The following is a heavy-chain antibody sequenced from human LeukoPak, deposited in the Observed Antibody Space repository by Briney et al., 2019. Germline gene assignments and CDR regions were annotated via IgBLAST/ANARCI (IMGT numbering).Heavy chain of an antibody. Sequence: GASVKVSCKASGYTFTDYYMHWVRQAPGQGPEWMGWINSNSGATNYAQKFQGRVTMTRDTSISTAYMELSRLRSDDTAVYYCARAVVVVAATVDYWGQGTLVTVSS. CDR1: GYTFTDYY. CDR2: INSNSGAT. V-gene: IGHV1-2*02. J-gene: IGHJ4*02. CDR3: ARAVVVVAATVDY. D-gene: IGHD2-15*01.